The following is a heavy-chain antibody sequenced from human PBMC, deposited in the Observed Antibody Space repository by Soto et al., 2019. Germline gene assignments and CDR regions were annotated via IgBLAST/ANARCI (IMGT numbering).Heavy chain of an antibody. CDR3: AKDRMGATGYFDY. V-gene: IGHV3-30*18. Sequence: TGGSLRLSCAASGFTFSSYGMHWVRQAPGKGLEWVAVISYDGSNKYYADSVKGRFTISRDNSKNTLYLQMNSLRAEDTAVYYCAKDRMGATGYFDYWGQGTLVTVSS. J-gene: IGHJ4*02. CDR2: ISYDGSNK. CDR1: GFTFSSYG. D-gene: IGHD1-26*01.